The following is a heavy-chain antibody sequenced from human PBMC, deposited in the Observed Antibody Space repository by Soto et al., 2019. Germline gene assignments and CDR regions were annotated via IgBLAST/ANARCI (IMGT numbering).Heavy chain of an antibody. D-gene: IGHD3-22*01. CDR3: ARDYYYKPDY. CDR2: INSDGSGT. J-gene: IGHJ4*02. Sequence: GGSLRLSCAASGFTFSSSWMHWVRQTPGEGLVWVSLINSDGSGTGYADSVKGRFTMSRDNAKNTLYLQMNSLRAEDTAVYFCARDYYYKPDYWGQGTPVTVSS. CDR1: GFTFSSSW. V-gene: IGHV3-74*01.